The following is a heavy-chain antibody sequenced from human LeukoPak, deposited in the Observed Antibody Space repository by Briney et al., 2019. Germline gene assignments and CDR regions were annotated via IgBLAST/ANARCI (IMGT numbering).Heavy chain of an antibody. V-gene: IGHV4-39*01. CDR3: ARLTTGTVDY. D-gene: IGHD1-1*01. CDR1: GGSISSGTYY. CDR2: IYYSGST. Sequence: SETLSLTCIVSGGSISSGTYYWGWIRQPPGKGLEWIGSIYYSGSTYYNPSLKSRVTISVDTSKNQFSLKLSSVTAADTVVYYCARLTTGTVDYWGQGTLVTVSS. J-gene: IGHJ4*02.